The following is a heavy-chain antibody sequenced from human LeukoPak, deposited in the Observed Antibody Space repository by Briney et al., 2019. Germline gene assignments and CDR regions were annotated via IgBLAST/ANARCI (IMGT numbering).Heavy chain of an antibody. CDR2: IYYSGST. J-gene: IGHJ2*01. V-gene: IGHV4-39*02. Sequence: SETLSLTCTVSGGSISSSSYYWGWIRQPPGKGLEWIGSIYYSGSTYYNPSLKSRVTISVDTSKNQFSLKLSSVTAADTAVYYCARDRGGSRLNWYFDLWGRGTLVTVSS. D-gene: IGHD3-16*01. CDR1: GGSISSSSYY. CDR3: ARDRGGSRLNWYFDL.